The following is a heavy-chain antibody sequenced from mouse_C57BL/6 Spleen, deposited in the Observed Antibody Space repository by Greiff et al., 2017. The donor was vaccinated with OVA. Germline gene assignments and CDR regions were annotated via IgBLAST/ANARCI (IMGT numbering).Heavy chain of an antibody. J-gene: IGHJ2*01. Sequence: VQLKQSGPVLVKPGASVKMSCKASGYTFTDYYMNWVKQSHGKSLEWIGVINPYNGGTSYNQKFKGKATLTVDKSSSTAYMELNSLTSEDSAVYYCARRSYGSSYGYFDYWGQGTTLTVSS. CDR3: ARRSYGSSYGYFDY. V-gene: IGHV1-19*01. CDR1: GYTFTDYY. CDR2: INPYNGGT. D-gene: IGHD1-1*01.